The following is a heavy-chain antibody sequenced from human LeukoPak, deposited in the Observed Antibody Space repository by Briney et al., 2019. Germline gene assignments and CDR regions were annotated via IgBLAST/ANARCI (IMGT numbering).Heavy chain of an antibody. CDR2: ITAYNDNT. Sequence: ASVKVSCKASGYTFTSYGISWVRQAPGQGLEWMGWITAYNDNTNYAQKLQGRVTMTTDTSTSTAYMELRSLRSDDTAVYYCARALLWFGEPSHIDYWGQGTLVTAAS. CDR1: GYTFTSYG. J-gene: IGHJ4*02. D-gene: IGHD3-10*01. CDR3: ARALLWFGEPSHIDY. V-gene: IGHV1-18*01.